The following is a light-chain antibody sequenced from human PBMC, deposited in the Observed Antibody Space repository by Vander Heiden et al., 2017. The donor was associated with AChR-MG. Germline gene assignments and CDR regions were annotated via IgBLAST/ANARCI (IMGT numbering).Light chain of an antibody. CDR2: GNS. Sequence: QSVLTQPPSVSGAPGQRVTISCTGSDSYIGANYDVHWYHQLPGRAPKLLIYGNSNRPSGVPDRFSGSKSGTSASLAITGLQAEDEADYYCQSYDSSLSAYVVFGGGTKLTVL. CDR1: DSYIGANYD. V-gene: IGLV1-40*01. CDR3: QSYDSSLSAYVV. J-gene: IGLJ2*01.